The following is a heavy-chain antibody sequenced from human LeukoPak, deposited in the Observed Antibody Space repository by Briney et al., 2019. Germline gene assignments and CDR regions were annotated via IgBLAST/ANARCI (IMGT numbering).Heavy chain of an antibody. CDR1: GYSISSDYY. D-gene: IGHD2-2*02. J-gene: IGHJ5*02. CDR3: ARGRRDLCSSTSCYTYWFDP. V-gene: IGHV4-38-2*01. CDR2: IYHSGST. Sequence: SETLSLTCAVSGYSISSDYYWGWIRQPPGKGLEWIGSIYHSGSTYSNPSLKSRVTISVDTSKNQFSLKLSSVTAADTAVYYCARGRRDLCSSTSCYTYWFDPWGQGTLVTVSS.